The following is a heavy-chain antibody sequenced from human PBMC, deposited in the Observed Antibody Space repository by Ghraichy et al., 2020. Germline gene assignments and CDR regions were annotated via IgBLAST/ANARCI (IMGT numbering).Heavy chain of an antibody. D-gene: IGHD5-12*01. V-gene: IGHV4-39*02. J-gene: IGHJ4*02. CDR3: AREVGAYVDIVAGDFDY. CDR1: GGSISSSSYY. Sequence: SETLSLTCTVSGGSISSSSYYWGWIRQPPGKGLEWIGSIYYSGSTYYNPSLKSRVTISVDTSKNQFSLKLSSVTAADTAVYYCAREVGAYVDIVAGDFDYWGQGTLVTVSS. CDR2: IYYSGST.